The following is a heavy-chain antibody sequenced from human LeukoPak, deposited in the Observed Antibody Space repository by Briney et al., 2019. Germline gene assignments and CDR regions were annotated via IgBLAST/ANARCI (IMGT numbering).Heavy chain of an antibody. J-gene: IGHJ5*02. CDR1: GGTFGSYA. D-gene: IGHD6-13*01. V-gene: IGHV1-69*05. CDR3: ARDHHSSSWYDNWFDP. Sequence: GASVKVSCKASGGTFGSYAISWVRQAPGQGLEWMGGIIPIFGTANYAQKFQGRVTITTDESTSTAYMELSSLRSEDTAVYYCARDHHSSSWYDNWFDPWGQGTLVTVSS. CDR2: IIPIFGTA.